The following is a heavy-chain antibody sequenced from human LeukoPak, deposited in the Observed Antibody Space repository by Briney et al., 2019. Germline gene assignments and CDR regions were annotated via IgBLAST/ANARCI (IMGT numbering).Heavy chain of an antibody. J-gene: IGHJ5*02. V-gene: IGHV4-34*01. Sequence: SETLSLTCAVYGGSFSGYYWSWIRQPPGKGLEWIGEINHSGSTNYNPSLKSRVTISVDTSKNQFSLKLSSVTAADTAVYYCATGGNYDFWSGYVWFDPWGQGTLVTVSS. D-gene: IGHD3-3*01. CDR3: ATGGNYDFWSGYVWFDP. CDR1: GGSFSGYY. CDR2: INHSGST.